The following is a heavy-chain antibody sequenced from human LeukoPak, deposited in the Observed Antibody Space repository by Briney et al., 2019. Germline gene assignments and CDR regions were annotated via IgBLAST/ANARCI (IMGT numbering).Heavy chain of an antibody. D-gene: IGHD6-13*01. V-gene: IGHV3-30-3*01. Sequence: GGSLRLSCAASGFTLSSYAMHWVRQAPGKGLEWVAVISYDGSNKYYADSVKGRFTISRDNSKNTLYLQMNSLRAEDTAVYYCARVSAAGTSSYAFDIWGQGTMVTVSS. CDR3: ARVSAAGTSSYAFDI. CDR1: GFTLSSYA. J-gene: IGHJ3*02. CDR2: ISYDGSNK.